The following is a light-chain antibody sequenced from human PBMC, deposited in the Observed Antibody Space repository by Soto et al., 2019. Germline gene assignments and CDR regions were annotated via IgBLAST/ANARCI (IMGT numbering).Light chain of an antibody. V-gene: IGLV1-44*01. CDR1: SPNIGSNT. Sequence: QSVLTQPPSASGTPGQRVTISCSGSSPNIGSNTVNWYQQLPGTAPKLLIYSNNQRPSGVPDRFSGSKSGTSASLAISGLQSEEEADYYCAAWDDTLNGYVFGTGTKVTVL. CDR3: AAWDDTLNGYV. J-gene: IGLJ1*01. CDR2: SNN.